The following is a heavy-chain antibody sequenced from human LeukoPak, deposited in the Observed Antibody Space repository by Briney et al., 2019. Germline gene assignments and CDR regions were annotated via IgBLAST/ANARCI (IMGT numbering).Heavy chain of an antibody. J-gene: IGHJ4*02. V-gene: IGHV4-4*07. CDR1: GVSISAYY. D-gene: IGHD4-4*01. Sequence: SSETLSLTCSVSGVSISAYYWSWIRQSAGNRLEWIGRIYPGEGIYATATTSYNPSFKSRVTMSGDTSKNQLSLKLSSVTAADTAVYYCARDPTTVTTIFDSWGQGILVTVSS. CDR3: ARDPTTVTTIFDS. CDR2: IYPGEGIYATATT.